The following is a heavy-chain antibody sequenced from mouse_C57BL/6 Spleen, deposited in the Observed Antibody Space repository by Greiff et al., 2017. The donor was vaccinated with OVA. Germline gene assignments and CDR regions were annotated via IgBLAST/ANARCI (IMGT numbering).Heavy chain of an antibody. CDR2: IDPSDSYT. J-gene: IGHJ2*01. D-gene: IGHD2-4*01. CDR1: GYTFTSYW. V-gene: IGHV1-59*01. CDR3: ARKGDYDYDGYYFDY. Sequence: QVHVKQPGAELVRPGTSVKLSCKASGYTFTSYWMHWVKQRPGQGLEWIGVIDPSDSYTNYNQKFKGKATLTVDTSSSTAYMQLSSLTSEDSAVYYCARKGDYDYDGYYFDYWGQGTTLTVSS.